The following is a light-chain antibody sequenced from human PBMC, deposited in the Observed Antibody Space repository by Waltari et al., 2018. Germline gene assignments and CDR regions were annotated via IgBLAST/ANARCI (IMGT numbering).Light chain of an antibody. CDR1: QSVGSN. CDR2: DAS. Sequence: EKVLTQSPATVSVSPWEGVTLSCRASQSVGSNMAWYHKRPGQAPRLVIYDASTRASGIPARFSGSGSGTEFTLTISGLQSEDCGLYYCQQYNDWYSFGQGTKLEIK. CDR3: QQYNDWYS. V-gene: IGKV3-15*01. J-gene: IGKJ2*03.